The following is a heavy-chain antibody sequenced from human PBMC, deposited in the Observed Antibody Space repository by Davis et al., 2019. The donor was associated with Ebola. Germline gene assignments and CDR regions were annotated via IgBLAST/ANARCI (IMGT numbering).Heavy chain of an antibody. CDR1: GFTVSTNY. J-gene: IGHJ5*02. Sequence: ESLKISCAVSGFTVSTNYMNWVRQPPGKGLEWIGEINHSGSTNYNPSLKSRVTISVDTSKNEFSLKVPSVTAADTGVYYCARLVYDYVGGSPTSWFDPWGQGTRVTVS. D-gene: IGHD3-16*01. V-gene: IGHV4-34*01. CDR3: ARLVYDYVGGSPTSWFDP. CDR2: INHSGST.